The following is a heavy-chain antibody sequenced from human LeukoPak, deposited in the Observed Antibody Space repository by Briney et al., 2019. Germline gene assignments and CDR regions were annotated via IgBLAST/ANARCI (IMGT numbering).Heavy chain of an antibody. J-gene: IGHJ4*02. CDR3: ARLAGVDTAMAYWSEYDY. V-gene: IGHV4-4*02. Sequence: PSETLSLTCAVSGGSISSGNWWSWVRQPPGKGLEWIGEIYHSGSTNYNPSLKSRVTISVDKSKNQFSLKLSSVTAADTAVYYCARLAGVDTAMAYWSEYDYWGQGTLVTVSS. D-gene: IGHD5-18*01. CDR1: GGSISSGNW. CDR2: IYHSGST.